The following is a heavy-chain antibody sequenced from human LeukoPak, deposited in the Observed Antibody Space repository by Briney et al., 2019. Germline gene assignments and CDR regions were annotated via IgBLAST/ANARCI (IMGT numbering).Heavy chain of an antibody. CDR1: GGSISSGGYF. V-gene: IGHV4-30-2*01. CDR2: IYHSGST. D-gene: IGHD3-10*01. Sequence: SETLSLTCAVSGGSISSGGYFWSWIRQPPGKGLEWIGYIYHSGSTYYNPSLKSRVTISVDRSKNQFSLKLSSVTAADTAVYYCARVGTNYYGYQLDVWGQGTTVTVSS. J-gene: IGHJ6*02. CDR3: ARVGTNYYGYQLDV.